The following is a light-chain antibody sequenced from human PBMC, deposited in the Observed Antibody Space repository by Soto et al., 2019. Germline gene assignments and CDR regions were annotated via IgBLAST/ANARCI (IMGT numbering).Light chain of an antibody. CDR1: QSISSE. CDR2: GAS. J-gene: IGKJ2*01. V-gene: IGKV3-15*01. Sequence: EIVMTQSPATLSVSPGERATLSCRASQSISSELAWYQQRPGQPPRLLFYGASTRATGVPDRFTGSGSGSDFTLTISGLQSEDFAVYYCQQGHNWPLTFGQGTRLEI. CDR3: QQGHNWPLT.